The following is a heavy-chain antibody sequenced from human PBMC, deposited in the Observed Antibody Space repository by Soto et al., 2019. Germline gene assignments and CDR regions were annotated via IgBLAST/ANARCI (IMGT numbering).Heavy chain of an antibody. Sequence: EVQLLESGGGLVQPGGSLRLSCAASGFTFSNYAMSWVRQAPGKGLEWVSTISGSGGSTYYADSVKGRFTISGDNSKNTLYLQMNSLRAEDTAVYYCAKDSGGRTSWYGVGFDPWGQGTLVTVSS. CDR1: GFTFSNYA. D-gene: IGHD6-13*01. CDR2: ISGSGGST. CDR3: AKDSGGRTSWYGVGFDP. J-gene: IGHJ5*02. V-gene: IGHV3-23*01.